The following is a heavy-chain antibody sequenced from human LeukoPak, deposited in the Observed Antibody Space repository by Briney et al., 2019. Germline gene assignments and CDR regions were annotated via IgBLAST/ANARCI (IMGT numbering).Heavy chain of an antibody. V-gene: IGHV3-48*04. D-gene: IGHD3-22*01. CDR3: ARGVYTYYYDSSGYIGWFDP. CDR1: GFTFSSYS. J-gene: IGHJ5*02. CDR2: ISSSSSTI. Sequence: GGSPRLSCAASGFTFSSYSMNWVRQAPGKGLEWVSYISSSSSTIYYADSVKGRFTISRDNAKNSLYLQMNSLRAEDTAVYYCARGVYTYYYDSSGYIGWFDPWGQGTLVTVSS.